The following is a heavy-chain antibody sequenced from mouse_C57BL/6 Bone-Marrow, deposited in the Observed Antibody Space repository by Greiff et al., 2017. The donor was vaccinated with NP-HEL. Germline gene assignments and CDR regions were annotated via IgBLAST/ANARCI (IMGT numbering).Heavy chain of an antibody. V-gene: IGHV5-16*01. J-gene: IGHJ2*01. Sequence: EVQLVESEGGLVQPGRSMKLSCTASGFTFSDYYMAWVRQVPEKGLEWVANINYDGSSTYYLDSLKSRFIISRDNAKNILYLQMSSLKSEDTATYYCARAADSSGLYYFDYWGQGTTLTVSS. D-gene: IGHD3-2*02. CDR3: ARAADSSGLYYFDY. CDR2: INYDGSST. CDR1: GFTFSDYY.